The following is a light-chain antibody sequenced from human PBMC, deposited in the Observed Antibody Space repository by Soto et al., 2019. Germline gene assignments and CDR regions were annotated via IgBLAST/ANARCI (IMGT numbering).Light chain of an antibody. J-gene: IGKJ2*01. V-gene: IGKV3-15*01. CDR1: QSVSSS. CDR2: AAS. Sequence: EIVMTQSPATLSVSPGERATLSCRASQSVSSSLAWFQQKPGQAPRLLIYAASARATGIAARLRGSGSGTEFTLTISSLQSEDFAVYYCLQHKSWPFTFGQGTKLELK. CDR3: LQHKSWPFT.